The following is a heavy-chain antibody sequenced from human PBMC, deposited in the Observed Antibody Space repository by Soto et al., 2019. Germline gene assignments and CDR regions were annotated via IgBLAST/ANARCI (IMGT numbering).Heavy chain of an antibody. CDR1: GGAFTSYI. D-gene: IGHD3-16*01. V-gene: IGHV1-69*13. Sequence: ASVKVSCKASGGAFTSYIFTWVRQAPGQGLEWMGGVAPIFGTVDYAQEFQGRVTITADASTSTVYMELSSLRSEDTATYYCARDTRSTFSDDTDYFDFWGQGTLVTVSS. CDR2: VAPIFGTV. J-gene: IGHJ4*02. CDR3: ARDTRSTFSDDTDYFDF.